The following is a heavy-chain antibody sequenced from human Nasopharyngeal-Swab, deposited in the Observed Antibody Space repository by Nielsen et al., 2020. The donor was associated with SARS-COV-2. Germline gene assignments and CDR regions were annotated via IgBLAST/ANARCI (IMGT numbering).Heavy chain of an antibody. V-gene: IGHV3-49*03. CDR1: GFTFGDYA. Sequence: GESLKISCTASGFTFGDYAMSWFRQAPGKGLEWVGFIRSKAYGGTTEYAASAKGRFTISRDDSKSIAYLQMNSLKTEDTAVYYCTRENGGYGDQFFDYWGQGTLVTVSS. D-gene: IGHD5-12*01. J-gene: IGHJ4*02. CDR2: IRSKAYGGTT. CDR3: TRENGGYGDQFFDY.